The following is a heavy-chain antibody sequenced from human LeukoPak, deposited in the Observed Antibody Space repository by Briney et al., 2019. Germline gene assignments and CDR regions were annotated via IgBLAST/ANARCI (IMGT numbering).Heavy chain of an antibody. J-gene: IGHJ6*02. Sequence: SETLSLTCTVSGGSISSYYWSWIRQPPGKGLEWIGDIYYSGSTNYNPSLKSRVTISVDTSKNQFSLKLSSVTAADTAVYYCARVLRSDYSNYAYYYYGMDVWGQGTTVTVSS. V-gene: IGHV4-59*08. CDR3: ARVLRSDYSNYAYYYYGMDV. CDR2: IYYSGST. D-gene: IGHD4-11*01. CDR1: GGSISSYY.